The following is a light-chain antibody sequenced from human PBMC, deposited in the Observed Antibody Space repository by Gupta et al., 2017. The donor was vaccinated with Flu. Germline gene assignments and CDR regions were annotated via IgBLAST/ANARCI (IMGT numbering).Light chain of an antibody. V-gene: IGLV2-8*01. Sequence: TRRDRGVYNYFSWDQQHPGKAPKPNIYEVNKRPAGVPDRFSGSKSGNTASLTVSGLLAEDEADYYGCSYGGSKFFGGGTKLTVL. J-gene: IGLJ2*01. CDR1: RRDRGVYNY. CDR3: CSYGGSKF. CDR2: EVN.